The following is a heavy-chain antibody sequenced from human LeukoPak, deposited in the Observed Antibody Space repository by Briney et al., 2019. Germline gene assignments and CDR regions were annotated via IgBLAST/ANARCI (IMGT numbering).Heavy chain of an antibody. Sequence: GESLKISCKGYGYSFTSYWIGWVRQMPGKGLEWMGIIYPGDSDTRYSPSFQGQVTISADKSISTAYLQWSSLKASDTAMYYCARFGVYCSSTSCWVDYWGQGTLVTVSS. J-gene: IGHJ4*02. CDR3: ARFGVYCSSTSCWVDY. D-gene: IGHD2-2*01. V-gene: IGHV5-51*01. CDR2: IYPGDSDT. CDR1: GYSFTSYW.